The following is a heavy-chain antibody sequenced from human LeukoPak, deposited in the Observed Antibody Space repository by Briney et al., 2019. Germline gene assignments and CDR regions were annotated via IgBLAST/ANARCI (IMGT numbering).Heavy chain of an antibody. V-gene: IGHV1-2*02. CDR2: INPNSGGT. D-gene: IGHD5-12*01. CDR1: GYTFTGYY. Sequence: ASVKVSCKASGYTFTGYYMHWVRQAPGQGLEWMGWINPNSGGTNYAQKFQGRVTMTRDTSISTAYMELSRLRSDDTAVYYCARVSGYDSDWFDPWGQETLVTVSS. CDR3: ARVSGYDSDWFDP. J-gene: IGHJ5*02.